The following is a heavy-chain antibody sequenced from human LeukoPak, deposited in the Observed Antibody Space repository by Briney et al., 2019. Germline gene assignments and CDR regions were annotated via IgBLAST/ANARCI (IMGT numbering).Heavy chain of an antibody. CDR1: GFTFGGQA. CDR2: ILGSGGSP. D-gene: IGHD5-18*01. V-gene: IGHV3-23*01. CDR3: GKSTGGYRSCQKPAWSVDY. Sequence: GESLTLSCEASGFTFGGQAMCWVRQAPGKGLDWVAGILGSGGSPHYADPLKGRLTISRDNSRNTVYLQINSLRSEDTAVYYCGKSTGGYRSCQKPAWSVDYWGQGTLVTVSS. J-gene: IGHJ4*02.